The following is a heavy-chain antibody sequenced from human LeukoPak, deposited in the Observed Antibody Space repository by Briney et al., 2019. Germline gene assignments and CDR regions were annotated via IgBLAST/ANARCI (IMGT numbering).Heavy chain of an antibody. J-gene: IGHJ4*02. CDR1: GGSISSYY. Sequence: EPSETLSLTCTVSGGSISSYYWSWIRQPPGKVLEWIGYIYYSGSTNYNPSLKSRVTISVDTSKNQFSLKLSSVTAADTAVYYCARVHHDYGDYGVFDYWGQGTLVTVSS. D-gene: IGHD4-17*01. CDR2: IYYSGST. V-gene: IGHV4-59*01. CDR3: ARVHHDYGDYGVFDY.